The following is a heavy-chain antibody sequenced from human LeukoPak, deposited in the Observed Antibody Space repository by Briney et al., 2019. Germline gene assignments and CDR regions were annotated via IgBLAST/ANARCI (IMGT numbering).Heavy chain of an antibody. Sequence: PSETLSLTCTVSGGSISSGDYSWSWIRQPPGKGLEWIGYIYYSGSTYYNPSLKSRVTISVDTSKNQFSLKLSSVTAADTAVYYCARVTVTTGRLGSRGTNWFDPWGQGTLVTVSS. V-gene: IGHV4-30-4*01. CDR2: IYYSGST. D-gene: IGHD4-17*01. J-gene: IGHJ5*02. CDR3: ARVTVTTGRLGSRGTNWFDP. CDR1: GGSISSGDYS.